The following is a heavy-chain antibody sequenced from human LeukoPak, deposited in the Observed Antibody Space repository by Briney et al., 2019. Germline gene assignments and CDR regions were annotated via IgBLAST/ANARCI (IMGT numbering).Heavy chain of an antibody. V-gene: IGHV1-2*02. D-gene: IGHD3-22*01. J-gene: IGHJ4*02. Sequence: ASVKVSCKASGYAVTVYCMHWVRQAPGQGLELMGWINPNSCGTNYAQKFQGRVTMTRDTSISTAYMELSRLRSDDTAVYHCARELNYDSSGYYFDYWGQGTLVTVSS. CDR1: GYAVTVYC. CDR3: ARELNYDSSGYYFDY. CDR2: INPNSCGT.